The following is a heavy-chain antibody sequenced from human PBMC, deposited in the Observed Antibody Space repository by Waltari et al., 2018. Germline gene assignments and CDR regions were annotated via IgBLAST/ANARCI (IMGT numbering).Heavy chain of an antibody. CDR2: RKPKGGKT. J-gene: IGHJ4*02. CDR1: GYTFTSYD. D-gene: IGHD3-22*01. V-gene: IGHV1-8*01. CDR3: ARGPSRYDSSGYPLDY. Sequence: QVQLVQSGAEVKKPGASVKVSCKASGYTFTSYDINWVRPATGKGLEWMGRRKPKGGKTGYARKFQGRVTMTRNTSISKDYMELSSLRAEDTAVYYCARGPSRYDSSGYPLDYWGQGTLVTVSS.